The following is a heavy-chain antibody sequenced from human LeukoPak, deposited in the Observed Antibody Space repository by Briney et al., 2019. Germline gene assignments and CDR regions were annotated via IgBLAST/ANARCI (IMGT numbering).Heavy chain of an antibody. D-gene: IGHD3-3*01. CDR1: GGSISSGGYY. J-gene: IGHJ4*02. V-gene: IGHV4-30-2*01. CDR3: ARGYDDSGAFDY. Sequence: SQTLSLTCTVSGGSISSGGYYWSWIRQPPGKGLEWIGYIYHSGSTYHNPSLKSRVTISVDRSKNQFSLKLSSVTAADTAVYYCARGYDDSGAFDYWGQGTLVTVSS. CDR2: IYHSGST.